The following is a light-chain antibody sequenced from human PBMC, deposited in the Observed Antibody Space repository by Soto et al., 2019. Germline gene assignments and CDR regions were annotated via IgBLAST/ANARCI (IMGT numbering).Light chain of an antibody. CDR1: SSDVGYYNY. CDR2: DVS. Sequence: QSVLTQPPSASGSPGQSVTVSCTGTSSDVGYYNYVSWYQQHPGKAPKLMIYDVSERPSGVPDRFSGSKAGNTASLTVSGPRFEEGGNYYRSLYGGRNFLFFGGGTKLPAL. J-gene: IGLJ2*01. V-gene: IGLV2-8*01. CDR3: SLYGGRNFLF.